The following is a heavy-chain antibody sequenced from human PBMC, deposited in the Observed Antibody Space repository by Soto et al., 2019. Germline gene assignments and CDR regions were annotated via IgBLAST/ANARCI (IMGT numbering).Heavy chain of an antibody. J-gene: IGHJ4*02. CDR3: ANYIVLMVYAGNFDY. D-gene: IGHD2-8*01. CDR1: GFTFSSYG. Sequence: QVQLVESGGGVVQPGRSLRLSCAASGFTFSSYGMHWVRQAPGKGLEWVAVISYDGINEDYADSVKGRFTISRDNSKNTLYLQMNSLRAEDTAVYYCANYIVLMVYAGNFDYWGQGTLVTVSS. CDR2: ISYDGINE. V-gene: IGHV3-30*18.